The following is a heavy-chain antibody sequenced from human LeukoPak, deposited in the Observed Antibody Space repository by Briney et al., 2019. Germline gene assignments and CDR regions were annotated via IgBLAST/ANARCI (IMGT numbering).Heavy chain of an antibody. CDR3: ARVSPLEFWSRLGDYFDY. CDR1: GGSISSGDYY. V-gene: IGHV4-30-4*08. J-gene: IGHJ4*02. D-gene: IGHD3-3*01. CDR2: IYYSGST. Sequence: SQTLSLTCTVSGGSISSGDYYWSWIRQPPEKGLEWIGYIYYSGSTYYNPSLKSRVTISVDTSKNQFSLKLSSVTAADTAVYYCARVSPLEFWSRLGDYFDYWGQGTLVTVSS.